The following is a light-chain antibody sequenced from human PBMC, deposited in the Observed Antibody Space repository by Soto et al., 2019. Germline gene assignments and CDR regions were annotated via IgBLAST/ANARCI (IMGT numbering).Light chain of an antibody. CDR1: SSVVGGYNY. CDR2: EVS. Sequence: QSALTQPPSASGSPGQSVTISCTGTSSVVGGYNYVSWYQQLPGKAPRLMIYEVSKRPSGVPDRFSGSKSGNTASLTVSGLQTEDEADYYCSSYTGSNSVVFGGGTKLTVL. CDR3: SSYTGSNSVV. V-gene: IGLV2-8*01. J-gene: IGLJ2*01.